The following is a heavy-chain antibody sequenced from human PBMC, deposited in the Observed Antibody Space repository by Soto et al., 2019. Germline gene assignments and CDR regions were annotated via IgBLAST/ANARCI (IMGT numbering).Heavy chain of an antibody. D-gene: IGHD6-13*01. CDR1: GFTFSSYS. CDR2: ISSSSSYI. CDR3: ARASIAAAGFDY. Sequence: EVQLVESGGGLVKPGGSLRLSCAASGFTFSSYSMNWVRQAPGKGLEWVSSISSSSSYIYYADSVKGRFTISRDNAKNSLYLQMNSLRAEDTAVYYCARASIAAAGFDYWGQGTLVTVSS. J-gene: IGHJ4*02. V-gene: IGHV3-21*01.